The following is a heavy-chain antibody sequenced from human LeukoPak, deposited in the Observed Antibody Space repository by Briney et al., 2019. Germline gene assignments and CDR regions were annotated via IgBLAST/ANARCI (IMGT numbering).Heavy chain of an antibody. CDR3: ARRYSGSSGGPEGSYYLDY. CDR1: GGSISSYY. V-gene: IGHV4-59*01. J-gene: IGHJ4*02. Sequence: SETLSLTCTVSGGSISSYYWSWIRQPPGKGLEWIGYIYYSGSTNYNPSLKSRVTISVDTSKNQFSLKLSSVTAADTAVYYCARRYSGSSGGPEGSYYLDYWDQGTLVTVSS. D-gene: IGHD1-26*01. CDR2: IYYSGST.